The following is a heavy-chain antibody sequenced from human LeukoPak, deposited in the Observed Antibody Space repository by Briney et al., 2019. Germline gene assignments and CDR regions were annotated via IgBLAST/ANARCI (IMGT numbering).Heavy chain of an antibody. CDR2: IYTSGST. CDR1: GGSISSYY. Sequence: PSETLSLTCTVSGGSISSYYWSWIRQPAGKGLEWIGLIYTSGSTNYNPSLKSRVTMSVDTSKNQFSLKLSSVTAADTAVYYCARDLWFGEFSIYYYYHMDVWGKGTTVTVSS. D-gene: IGHD3-10*01. V-gene: IGHV4-4*07. J-gene: IGHJ6*03. CDR3: ARDLWFGEFSIYYYYHMDV.